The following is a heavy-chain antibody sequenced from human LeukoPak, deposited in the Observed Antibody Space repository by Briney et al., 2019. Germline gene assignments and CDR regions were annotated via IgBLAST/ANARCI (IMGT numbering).Heavy chain of an antibody. Sequence: GGSLRLSCAASGFTFDDYAMHWVRQAPGKGLEWVSGISWNSGSIGYADSVKGRFTISRDNAKNSLYLQMNSLRAEDTALYYCAKDITFGGVIGSYYFDYWGQGTLVTVSS. D-gene: IGHD3-16*02. J-gene: IGHJ4*02. CDR1: GFTFDDYA. CDR3: AKDITFGGVIGSYYFDY. V-gene: IGHV3-9*01. CDR2: ISWNSGSI.